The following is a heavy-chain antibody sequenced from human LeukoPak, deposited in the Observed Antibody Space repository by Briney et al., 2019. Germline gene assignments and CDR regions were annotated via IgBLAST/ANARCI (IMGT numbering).Heavy chain of an antibody. V-gene: IGHV4-34*01. D-gene: IGHD3-16*01. CDR1: GGSFSGYY. CDR2: INHSGST. J-gene: IGHJ3*02. Sequence: SETLSLTCAVYGGSFSGYYWSWIRQPPGKGLEWIGEINHSGSTNYNPSLKSRVTISVDTSKNQFSLKLSSVTAADTAVYYCARVLKRLVAFDIWGQGTMVTVSS. CDR3: ARVLKRLVAFDI.